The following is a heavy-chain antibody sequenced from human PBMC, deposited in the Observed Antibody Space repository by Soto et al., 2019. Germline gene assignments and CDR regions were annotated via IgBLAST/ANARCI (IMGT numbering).Heavy chain of an antibody. CDR1: GFTFRNVW. D-gene: IGHD3-10*01. CDR2: INSDGSTT. CDR3: AREGEAFDI. V-gene: IGHV3-74*01. J-gene: IGHJ3*02. Sequence: VQLVESGGGLVQPGGSVGLSCAASGFTFRNVWMHWVRQAPGKGLVWVSRINSDGSTTDYADSVKGRFTISRDNAKNTLSLQMNSLRAEDTAVYYCAREGEAFDIWGQGALVTVSS.